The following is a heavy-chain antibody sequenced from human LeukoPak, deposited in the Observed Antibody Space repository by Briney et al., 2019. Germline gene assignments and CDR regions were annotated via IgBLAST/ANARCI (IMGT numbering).Heavy chain of an antibody. V-gene: IGHV4-59*08. Sequence: SETLSLTCSVSGGSISSYFWSWIRQPPGKGLEWIGQIYYSGSTNYNPSLKSRVTISVDTSKNQYSLRLSSVTAADTAVYYCARQPTMVRGVIMGGWFDPWGQGTLVTVSS. CDR3: ARQPTMVRGVIMGGWFDP. CDR1: GGSISSYF. D-gene: IGHD3-10*01. J-gene: IGHJ5*02. CDR2: IYYSGST.